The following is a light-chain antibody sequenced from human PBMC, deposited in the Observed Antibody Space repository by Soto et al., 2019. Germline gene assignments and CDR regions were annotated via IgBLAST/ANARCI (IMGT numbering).Light chain of an antibody. V-gene: IGKV3-15*01. CDR3: QQYNNWPPIT. Sequence: EIVMTQSPATLSVSPGERATLSCRASQSVSSNLAWYQQEPGQAPRLLIYGASTRATGLPARFTGSGSGTEFTLTISSLQSEDFAVYYCQQYNNWPPITFGQGTRLEIK. CDR2: GAS. J-gene: IGKJ5*01. CDR1: QSVSSN.